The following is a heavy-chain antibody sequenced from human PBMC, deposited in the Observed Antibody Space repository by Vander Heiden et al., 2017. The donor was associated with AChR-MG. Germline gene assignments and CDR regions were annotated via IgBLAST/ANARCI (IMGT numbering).Heavy chain of an antibody. CDR2: INTHTGNP. J-gene: IGHJ5*02. V-gene: IGHV7-4-1*02. D-gene: IGHD6-6*01. CDR3: TRKPMSIEARQNWFDP. Sequence: QVQLVQSGSELKKPGASVKASCKAPGYTFTNYATHCVRQAPRQGLEWMGWINTHTGNPTDAQGFTGRFVISLDTSVSTSYLQISSLKAEDTAVYYCTRKPMSIEARQNWFDPWGQGTLVTVSS. CDR1: GYTFTNYA.